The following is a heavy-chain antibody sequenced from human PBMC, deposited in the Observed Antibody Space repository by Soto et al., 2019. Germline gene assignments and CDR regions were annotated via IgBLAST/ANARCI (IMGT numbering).Heavy chain of an antibody. Sequence: PSETLSLTCAVSGGSISSSNWWSWVRQPPGKGLEWIGEIYHSGSTNYNPSLKSRVTISVDKSKNQFSLKLSSVTAADTAVYYCARRARLWFGELSWFDPWGQGTMVTVYS. J-gene: IGHJ5*02. CDR2: IYHSGST. CDR3: ARRARLWFGELSWFDP. CDR1: GGSISSSNW. V-gene: IGHV4-4*02. D-gene: IGHD3-10*01.